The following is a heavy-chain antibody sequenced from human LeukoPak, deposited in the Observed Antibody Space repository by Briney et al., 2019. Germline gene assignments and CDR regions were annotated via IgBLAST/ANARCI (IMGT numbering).Heavy chain of an antibody. CDR3: ARDPSSSSWYDY. J-gene: IGHJ4*02. V-gene: IGHV1-2*02. D-gene: IGHD6-13*01. CDR1: GYTFTGYY. Sequence: ASVKVSCKASGYTFTGYYMHWVRQAPGQGFEWMGWINPNSGGTNYAQKFQGRVTMTRDTSISTAYMELSRLRSDDTAVYYCARDPSSSSWYDYWGQGTLVTVSS. CDR2: INPNSGGT.